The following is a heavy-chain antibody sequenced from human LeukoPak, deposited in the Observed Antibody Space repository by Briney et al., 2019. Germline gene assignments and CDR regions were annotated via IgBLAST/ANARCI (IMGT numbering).Heavy chain of an antibody. CDR1: GGSFSGYY. CDR3: ARAGLLAEYFQH. J-gene: IGHJ1*01. CDR2: INHSGST. Sequence: PSETLSLTCAAYGGSFSGYYWSWIRQPPGKGLEWIGEINHSGSTNYNPSLKSRVTISVDTSKNQFSLKLSSVTAADTAVYYCARAGLLAEYFQHWGQGTLVTVSS. V-gene: IGHV4-34*01. D-gene: IGHD3-10*01.